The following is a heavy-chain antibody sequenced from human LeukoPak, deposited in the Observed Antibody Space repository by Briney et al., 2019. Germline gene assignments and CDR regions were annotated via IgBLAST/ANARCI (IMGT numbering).Heavy chain of an antibody. Sequence: ASVTVSCKASGYTFTSYDINWVRQATGQGLEWMGWMNPNSGNTGYAQKFQGRVTMTRNTSISTAYMELSSLRSEDTAVYYCARAAVAGFYWYFDLWGRGTLVTVSS. V-gene: IGHV1-8*01. CDR1: GYTFTSYD. J-gene: IGHJ2*01. D-gene: IGHD6-19*01. CDR3: ARAAVAGFYWYFDL. CDR2: MNPNSGNT.